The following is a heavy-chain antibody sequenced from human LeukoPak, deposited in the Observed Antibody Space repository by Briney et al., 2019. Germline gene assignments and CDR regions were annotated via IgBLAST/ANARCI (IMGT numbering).Heavy chain of an antibody. V-gene: IGHV3-21*01. D-gene: IGHD6-13*01. CDR3: ATDPARSSWYFDY. J-gene: IGHJ4*02. CDR2: ISSSSSYI. CDR1: GFSFVSYR. Sequence: GGSLRLPCTASGFSFVSYRMHWVRQAPGKGLEWVSSISSSSSYIYYADSVKGRFTISRDNAKNSLYLQMNSLRAEDTAVYYCATDPARSSWYFDYWGQGTLVTVSS.